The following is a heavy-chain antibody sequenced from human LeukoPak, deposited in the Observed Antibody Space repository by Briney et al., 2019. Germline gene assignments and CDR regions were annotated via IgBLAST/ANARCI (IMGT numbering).Heavy chain of an antibody. CDR3: ARVLEGSSGQHWYFDL. J-gene: IGHJ2*01. CDR2: INHSGST. V-gene: IGHV4-34*01. Sequence: PSETLSLTCAVYGGSFSGYYWSWIRQPTGKGLEWIGEINHSGSTNYNPSLKSRVTISVDTSKNQFSLKLSSVTAADTAVYYCARVLEGSSGQHWYFDLWGRGTLVTVSS. CDR1: GGSFSGYY. D-gene: IGHD6-19*01.